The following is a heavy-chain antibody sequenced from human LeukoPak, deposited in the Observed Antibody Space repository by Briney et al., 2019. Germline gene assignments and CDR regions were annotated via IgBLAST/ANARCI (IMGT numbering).Heavy chain of an antibody. CDR1: SGSIRSNSYY. D-gene: IGHD5-12*01. CDR2: IYYSGNT. J-gene: IGHJ4*02. CDR3: ARIGKKATTPYYFDY. V-gene: IGHV4-39*01. Sequence: SETLSLTCTVSSGSIRSNSYYWGWIRQPPGKGLEWIGTIYYSGNTHYSPSLKNRVTISVDTSSNQLSLKLSSVTAADTAVYYCARIGKKATTPYYFDYWGQGTLVTVSS.